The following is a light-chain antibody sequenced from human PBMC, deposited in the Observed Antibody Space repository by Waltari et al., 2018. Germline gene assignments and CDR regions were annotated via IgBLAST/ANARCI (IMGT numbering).Light chain of an antibody. CDR1: QSIGTW. J-gene: IGKJ4*01. Sequence: DIQMTQSPSTLSASVGDRVTITCRATQSIGTWLAWYQQKPGKAPNLLIHQASNLEIGVPSRFSGSGSVPEFTLTISNLQPDDFATYYCQQYNSYPLTFGGGTKVEIK. CDR2: QAS. CDR3: QQYNSYPLT. V-gene: IGKV1-5*03.